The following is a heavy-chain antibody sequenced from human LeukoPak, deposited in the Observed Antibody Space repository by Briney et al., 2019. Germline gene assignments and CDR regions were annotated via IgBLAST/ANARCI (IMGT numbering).Heavy chain of an antibody. CDR1: GYPFSASG. CDR2: IDPNDGDT. CDR3: ARCGGDNNLLDF. D-gene: IGHD2-21*02. Sequence: ASVKVSCKPSGYPFSASGVTWIRQAPGQGLEWMGWIDPNDGDTTYAQTFQGRVIMTSDAFTRTVYMELRSLRSDDTAVYYCARCGGDNNLLDFWGQGTLVTVSS. V-gene: IGHV1-18*04. J-gene: IGHJ4*02.